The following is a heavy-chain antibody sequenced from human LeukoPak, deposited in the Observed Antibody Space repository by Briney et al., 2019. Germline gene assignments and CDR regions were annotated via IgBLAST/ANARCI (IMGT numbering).Heavy chain of an antibody. D-gene: IGHD6-13*01. CDR2: MSPNSGNT. CDR3: ARGRRGSSSWYTPNYNWFDP. V-gene: IGHV1-8*01. Sequence: ASVKVSCKASGYTFTSYDFNWVRQATGQRPEWMGWMSPNSGNTGYAQKFQGRVTMTRNTSISTAYMELSSLRSEDTAVYYCARGRRGSSSWYTPNYNWFDPWGQGTLVTVSS. J-gene: IGHJ5*02. CDR1: GYTFTSYD.